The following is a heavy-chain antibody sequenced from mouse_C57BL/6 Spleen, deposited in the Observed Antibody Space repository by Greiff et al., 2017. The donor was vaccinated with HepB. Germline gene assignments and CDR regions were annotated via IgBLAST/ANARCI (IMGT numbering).Heavy chain of an antibody. J-gene: IGHJ2*01. D-gene: IGHD4-1*01. V-gene: IGHV5-4*01. CDR1: GFTFSSYA. CDR3: ARDLGFDY. CDR2: ISDGGSYT. Sequence: EVKLMESGGGLVKPGGSLKLSCAASGFTFSSYAMSWVRQTPEKRLEWVATISDGGSYTYYPDNVKGRFTISRDNAKNNLYLQRSHLKSEDTAMYYYARDLGFDYWGQGTTLTVSS.